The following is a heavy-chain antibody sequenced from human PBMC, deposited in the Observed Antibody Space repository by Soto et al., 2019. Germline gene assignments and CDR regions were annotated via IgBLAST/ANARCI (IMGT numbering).Heavy chain of an antibody. J-gene: IGHJ6*02. V-gene: IGHV1-58*02. D-gene: IGHD3-22*01. Sequence: SVKVSCKASGFTFTSSAMQWVRQARGQRLEWIGWIVVGSGNTNYAQKFQERVTITRDMSTSTAYMELSSLRSEDTAVYYCAAGGSYYYYDSSGMDVWGQGTTVTVSS. CDR2: IVVGSGNT. CDR3: AAGGSYYYYDSSGMDV. CDR1: GFTFTSSA.